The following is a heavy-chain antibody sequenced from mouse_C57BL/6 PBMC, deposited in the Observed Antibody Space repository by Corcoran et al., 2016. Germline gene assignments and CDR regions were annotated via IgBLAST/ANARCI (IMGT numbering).Heavy chain of an antibody. V-gene: IGHV8-12*01. CDR2: IYWDDDK. CDR1: GFSLSTSEMG. J-gene: IGHJ1*03. Sequence: VTLKESGPGILQSSQTLSLTCSFSGFSLSTSEMGVCWIRQPSGKGLEWLAHIYWDDDKRFNPSLKSRLTISKDTSRNQVFLKITSVDTADTATNYYARRGDSLWYFDVRGTETTVTVSS. CDR3: ARRGDSLWYFDV.